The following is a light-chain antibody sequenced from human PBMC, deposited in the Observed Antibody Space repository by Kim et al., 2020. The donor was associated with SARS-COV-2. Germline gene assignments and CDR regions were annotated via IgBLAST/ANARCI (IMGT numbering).Light chain of an antibody. CDR3: QVWDTDTDHYV. CDR2: YDS. J-gene: IGLJ1*01. Sequence: VAPGQTARSTCGGNNIGGHSVHWYQQKPGPAPVLVMYYDSDRPSGIPERFSGSKSANTATLTISRVEAGDEADYYCQVWDTDTDHYVFGTGTKVTVL. V-gene: IGLV3-21*01. CDR1: NIGGHS.